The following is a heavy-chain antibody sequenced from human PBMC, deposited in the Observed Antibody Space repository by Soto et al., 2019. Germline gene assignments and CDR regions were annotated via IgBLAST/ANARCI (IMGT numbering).Heavy chain of an antibody. Sequence: EVQLVESGGGLVQPGGSLRLPGAASGFPSSSYGIPGVGQPPGKGRLWVSRIGNDGSSTNYADSVKGRFTISRDNAKNTVYLQMNSLRAEDTAVYYCARDTYYYDSSDHFSADAFDIWGQGTMVTVSS. V-gene: IGHV3-74*01. CDR3: ARDTYYYDSSDHFSADAFDI. D-gene: IGHD3-22*01. J-gene: IGHJ3*02. CDR2: IGNDGSST. CDR1: GFPSSSYG.